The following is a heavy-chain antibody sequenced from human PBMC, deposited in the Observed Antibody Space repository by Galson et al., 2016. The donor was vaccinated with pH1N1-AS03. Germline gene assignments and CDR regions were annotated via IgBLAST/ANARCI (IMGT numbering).Heavy chain of an antibody. V-gene: IGHV3-74*03. CDR3: ARRQERIVNGAYNRNVGYGAFDS. J-gene: IGHJ5*01. CDR2: INNDGSDS. CDR1: GGSFIGYY. D-gene: IGHD1-14*01. Sequence: ETLSLTCAVDGGSFIGYYCSWVRQAPGQGLVWVARINNDGSDSTYADSVKGRFTISRDNSRNTVYLQMTGLRAEDTATYFCARRQERIVNGAYNRNVGYGAFDSWGQGTLVTVSS.